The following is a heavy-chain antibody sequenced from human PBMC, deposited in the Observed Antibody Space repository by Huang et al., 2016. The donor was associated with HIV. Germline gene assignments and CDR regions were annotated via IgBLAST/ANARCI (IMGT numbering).Heavy chain of an antibody. CDR1: GGPISNSSHY. J-gene: IGHJ3*02. Sequence: QLQLQESGPGLVKPSETLSLTCTVSGGPISNSSHYWGWCRQPPGKGLEWLGRIDYSGATNHNPSLKSRVTMSVDASKSQISLNLISVTAADTALYYCVGYCTGGTCFEAFDIWGQGTRVTVSS. CDR2: IDYSGAT. D-gene: IGHD2-8*02. CDR3: VGYCTGGTCFEAFDI. V-gene: IGHV4-39*01.